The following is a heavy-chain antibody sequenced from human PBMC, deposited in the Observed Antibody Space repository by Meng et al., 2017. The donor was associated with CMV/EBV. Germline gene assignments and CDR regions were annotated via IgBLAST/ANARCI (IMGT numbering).Heavy chain of an antibody. D-gene: IGHD3-3*01. J-gene: IGHJ6*02. CDR1: GFTFSSYS. CDR3: APLLTYYDFWSGYRYGMDV. Sequence: GESLKISCAASGFTFSSYSMNWVRQAPGKGLEWVSSISSSSSYIYYADSVKGRFTISRDNAKNPLYLQMNSLRAEDTAVYYCAPLLTYYDFWSGYRYGMDVWGQGTTVTVSS. CDR2: ISSSSSYI. V-gene: IGHV3-21*01.